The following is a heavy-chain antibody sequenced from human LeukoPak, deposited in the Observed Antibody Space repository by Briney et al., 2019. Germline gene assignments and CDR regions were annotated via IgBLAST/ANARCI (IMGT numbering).Heavy chain of an antibody. CDR3: VKKGLGYCSNGVCHFDY. J-gene: IGHJ4*02. Sequence: GGSLRLSCAASGFTFSSYVMHWVCQAPGKGLEWVSAVSDSGGSTFYADSVKGRFTISRDNSKNTLYLQMNSLRAEDTAVYYCVKKGLGYCSNGVCHFDYWGQGTLVTVSS. D-gene: IGHD2-8*01. CDR1: GFTFSSYV. V-gene: IGHV3-23*01. CDR2: VSDSGGST.